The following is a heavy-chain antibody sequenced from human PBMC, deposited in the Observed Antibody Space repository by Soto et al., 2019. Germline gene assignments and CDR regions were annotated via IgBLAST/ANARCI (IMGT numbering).Heavy chain of an antibody. D-gene: IGHD2-21*02. V-gene: IGHV1-3*01. CDR2: INAGNGNT. CDR3: ARVDGFYCGGDCAGFAY. CDR1: GYTFTSYA. Sequence: SGKVSCKASGYTFTSYAMRWVRQAPGQRLEWMGWINAGNGNTKYSQKFQGRVTITRDTSASTAYMELSSLRSEDTAVYFCARVDGFYCGGDCAGFAYWAQGTLVTVSS. J-gene: IGHJ4*02.